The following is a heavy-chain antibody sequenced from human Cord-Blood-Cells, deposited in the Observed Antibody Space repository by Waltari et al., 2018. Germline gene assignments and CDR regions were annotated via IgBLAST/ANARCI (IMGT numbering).Heavy chain of an antibody. Sequence: QVRLVQSGAEVKKPGASVKVSCKASGYTFTGYYMPWVRQAPGQGLEWMGWINPNSGGTNYAQKFQGWVTMTRDTSISTAYMELSRLRSDDTAVYYCARLYDFWSGYYAFDIWGQGTMVTVSS. CDR2: INPNSGGT. J-gene: IGHJ3*02. CDR1: GYTFTGYY. CDR3: ARLYDFWSGYYAFDI. D-gene: IGHD3-3*01. V-gene: IGHV1-2*04.